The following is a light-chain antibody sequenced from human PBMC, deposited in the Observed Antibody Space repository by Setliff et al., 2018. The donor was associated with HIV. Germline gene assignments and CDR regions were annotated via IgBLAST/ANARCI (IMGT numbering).Light chain of an antibody. J-gene: IGLJ1*01. CDR3: SSYTSTSAYV. CDR2: GVT. V-gene: IGLV2-14*03. Sequence: QSVLTQPASVSGSPGQSITISCIGTGRDIGGYNYVSGYQQHPGKAPKLIIYGVTKRSSGVSNRFSGSKAGTTASLTISGLQAEDEADYYCSSYTSTSAYVFGTGTKVTVL. CDR1: GRDIGGYNY.